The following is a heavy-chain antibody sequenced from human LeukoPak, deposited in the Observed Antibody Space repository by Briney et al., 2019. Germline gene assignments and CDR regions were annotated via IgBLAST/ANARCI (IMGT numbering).Heavy chain of an antibody. CDR2: IYYIGST. V-gene: IGHV4-59*01. J-gene: IGHJ3*02. CDR1: GXSISSYY. Sequence: PSGTLSLTCTVSGXSISSYYWSWIRQPPGKGLEWIGYIYYIGSTNYNPSLKSRVTISVDTSMNQFSLKLSSVTAADTAVYYCARDYAFDIWGQGTMVAVSS. CDR3: ARDYAFDI.